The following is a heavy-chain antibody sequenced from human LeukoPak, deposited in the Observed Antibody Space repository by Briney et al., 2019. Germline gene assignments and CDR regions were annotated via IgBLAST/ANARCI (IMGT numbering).Heavy chain of an antibody. D-gene: IGHD3-9*01. CDR3: TRVMRYFDWFQYYFDY. CDR2: ISSSSSYI. CDR1: GFTFSSYT. Sequence: GGSLRLSCAASGFTFSSYTMDWVRQAPGKGLEWVSSISSSSSYIYYADSVKGRFTISRDNAKNSLYLQMNSLRAEDTAVYYCTRVMRYFDWFQYYFDYWGQGTLVTVSS. J-gene: IGHJ4*02. V-gene: IGHV3-21*01.